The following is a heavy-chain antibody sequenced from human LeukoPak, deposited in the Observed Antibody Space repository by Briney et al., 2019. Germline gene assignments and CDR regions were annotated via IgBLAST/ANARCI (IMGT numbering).Heavy chain of an antibody. J-gene: IGHJ4*02. CDR3: ARDHIEVVPAAIQNPWV. CDR2: IIPILGIA. D-gene: IGHD2-2*02. CDR1: GGTFSSYA. V-gene: IGHV1-69*04. Sequence: GASVKVSCKASGGTFSSYAISWVRQAPGQGLEWMGRIIPILGIANYAQKFQGRVTITADKSTSTAYMELSGLRSEDTAVYYCARDHIEVVPAAIQNPWVWGQGTLVTVSS.